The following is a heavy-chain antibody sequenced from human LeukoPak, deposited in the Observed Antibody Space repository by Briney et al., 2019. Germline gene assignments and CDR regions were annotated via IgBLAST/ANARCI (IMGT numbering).Heavy chain of an antibody. CDR1: GGTFSSYA. J-gene: IGHJ4*02. D-gene: IGHD2-2*01. CDR3: ARGARISSSWYSSV. CDR2: ISAYNNNT. V-gene: IGHV1-18*01. Sequence: ASVKVSRKASGGTFSSYAISWVRQAPGQGLEWMGWISAYNNNTNYAQKFQGRLTMTTDTSTSTAYMELRSLRSDDTAVYYCARGARISSSWYSSVWGQGTLITV.